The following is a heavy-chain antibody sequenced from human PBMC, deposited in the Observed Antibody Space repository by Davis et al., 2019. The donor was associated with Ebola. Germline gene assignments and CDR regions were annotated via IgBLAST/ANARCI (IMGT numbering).Heavy chain of an antibody. D-gene: IGHD5-12*01. CDR1: GFTFSSYS. CDR2: ISSSSSYI. V-gene: IGHV3-21*04. CDR3: ARAGYSGYEGFNY. J-gene: IGHJ4*02. Sequence: GESLKISCAASGFTFSSYSMNWVRQAPGKGLEWVSSISSSSSYIYYADSVKGRFTISRDNSKDTVQLQMNSLRAEDTAVYYCARAGYSGYEGFNYWGQGTLVTVSS.